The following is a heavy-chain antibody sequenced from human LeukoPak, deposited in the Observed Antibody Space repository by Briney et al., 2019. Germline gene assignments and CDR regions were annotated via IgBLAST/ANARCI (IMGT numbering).Heavy chain of an antibody. Sequence: NPGRSLRLSCEASGFAFDDYGMYWVRQVPGKGLEWIGYIYHSGSTYYNPSLKSRVTISVDRSKNQFSLKLSSVTAADTAVYYCARDEYCSSTSCSDYWGQGTLVTVSS. V-gene: IGHV4-30-2*01. CDR3: ARDEYCSSTSCSDY. J-gene: IGHJ4*02. CDR1: GFAFDDYG. D-gene: IGHD2-2*01. CDR2: IYHSGST.